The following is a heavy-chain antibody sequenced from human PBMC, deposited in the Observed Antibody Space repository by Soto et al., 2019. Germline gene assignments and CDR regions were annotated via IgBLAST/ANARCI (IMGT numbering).Heavy chain of an antibody. CDR1: GFTFSGYA. CDR3: ATLRFLEWLLDDY. V-gene: IGHV3-23*01. J-gene: IGHJ4*02. D-gene: IGHD3-3*01. Sequence: PVGSLRLSCAASGFTFSGYAMSWVRQAPGKGLEWVSAISGSGGSTYYADSVKGRFTISRDNSKNTLYLQMNSLRAEDTAVYYCATLRFLEWLLDDYWGQGTLVTVSS. CDR2: ISGSGGST.